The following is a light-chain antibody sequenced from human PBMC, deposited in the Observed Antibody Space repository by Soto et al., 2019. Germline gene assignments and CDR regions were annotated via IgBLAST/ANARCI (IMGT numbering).Light chain of an antibody. CDR2: GNS. J-gene: IGLJ2*01. CDR3: QSYDSSLDVV. Sequence: QSVLTQPPSVSGAPGQRVTISCTGSSSNIGAGYDVHWYQQLPGTAPKLLIYGNSNRPSGVPDRFSGSKSGTSASLAITGLQAEDEADYYCQSYDSSLDVVFGGGTKLRP. V-gene: IGLV1-40*01. CDR1: SSNIGAGYD.